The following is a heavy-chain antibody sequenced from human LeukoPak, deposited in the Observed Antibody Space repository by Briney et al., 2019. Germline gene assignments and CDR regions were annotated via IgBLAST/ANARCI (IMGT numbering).Heavy chain of an antibody. CDR1: GYTFTGFY. CDR3: VRDGSPDSGYDGRNWFDP. J-gene: IGHJ5*02. CDR2: IHPNNGDT. D-gene: IGHD5-12*01. Sequence: AASVTLSCTTSGYTFTGFYMHWVRQAPGQGLEWMGWIHPNNGDTKYADNFQGRVTLNRDTSITTAYMELSSLRSDDTAVYSCVRDGSPDSGYDGRNWFDPWGQGTLVTVSS. V-gene: IGHV1-2*02.